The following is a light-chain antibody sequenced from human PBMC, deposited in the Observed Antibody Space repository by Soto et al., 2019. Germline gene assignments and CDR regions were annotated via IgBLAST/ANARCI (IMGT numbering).Light chain of an antibody. J-gene: IGLJ1*01. CDR1: SSDVGGYNY. CDR3: YSYTSSNTDV. V-gene: IGLV2-14*03. CDR2: DVS. Sequence: QSALPQPASVSGSPGQSITISCTGTSSDVGGYNYVSWYQHHPGKVPQLMIYDVSNRPSGVSNRFSGSKSGNTASLTISGLQAEDEADYYCYSYTSSNTDVFGTGTKLTVL.